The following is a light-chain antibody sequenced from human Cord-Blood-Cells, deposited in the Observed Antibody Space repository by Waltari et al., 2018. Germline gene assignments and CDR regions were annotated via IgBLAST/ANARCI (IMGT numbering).Light chain of an antibody. Sequence: EIVLTQSPATLSLSPGDRATLSCRASQSVSSYLAWYQQKPGQAPRLLIYDASNRATGIPARFSGSGSGTDFTLTISSLEPEDFAVYYCKQRSNWITFGQGTRLEIK. CDR2: DAS. CDR1: QSVSSY. V-gene: IGKV3-11*01. CDR3: KQRSNWIT. J-gene: IGKJ5*01.